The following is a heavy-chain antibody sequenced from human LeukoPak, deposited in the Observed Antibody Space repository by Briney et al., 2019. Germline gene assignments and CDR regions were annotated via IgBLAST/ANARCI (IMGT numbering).Heavy chain of an antibody. J-gene: IGHJ4*02. CDR3: ARDSPEDDAVQGY. CDR1: GGSISSSSYY. Sequence: NPSETLSLTCTVSGGSISSSSYYWGWIRQPPGKGLEWIGSIYYSGSTYYNPSLKSRVTISVDTSKNQFSLKLSSVTAADTAVYYCARDSPEDDAVQGYWGQGTLVTVSS. D-gene: IGHD2-2*01. V-gene: IGHV4-39*07. CDR2: IYYSGST.